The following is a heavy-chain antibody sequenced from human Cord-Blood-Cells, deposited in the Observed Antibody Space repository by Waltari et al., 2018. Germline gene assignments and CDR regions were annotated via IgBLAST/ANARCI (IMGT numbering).Heavy chain of an antibody. CDR3: ATEPAGATPPNSFFDY. CDR2: FDPEDGET. CDR1: GYILPELS. D-gene: IGHD1-26*01. V-gene: IGHV1-24*01. Sequence: QVQLVQSGAEVKKPGASVKVSCKVSGYILPELSMPWVRQASGKGLEWMGGFDPEDGETIYAQKFQGRVTMTEDTSTDTAYMELSSLRSEDTAVYYCATEPAGATPPNSFFDYWGQGTLVTVSS. J-gene: IGHJ4*02.